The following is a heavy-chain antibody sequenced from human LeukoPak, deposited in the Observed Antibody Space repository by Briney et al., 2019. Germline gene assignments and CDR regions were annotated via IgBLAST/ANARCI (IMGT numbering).Heavy chain of an antibody. V-gene: IGHV4-59*01. CDR3: ARAHDCSSAGCSYYSYYMDV. D-gene: IGHD2-2*01. CDR2: IHYSGST. Sequence: PSETLSLTCTVSGGSISSFYWSWIRQPPGKGLEWVGYIHYSGSTTYNPSLKSRVTISADTSKNKFSLKLTSVTAADTAVYYCARAHDCSSAGCSYYSYYMDVSGKGTTVTVSS. CDR1: GGSISSFY. J-gene: IGHJ6*03.